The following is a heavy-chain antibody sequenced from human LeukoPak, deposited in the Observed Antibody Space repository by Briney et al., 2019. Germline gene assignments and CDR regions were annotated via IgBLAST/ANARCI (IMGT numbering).Heavy chain of an antibody. J-gene: IGHJ3*02. CDR3: ARLPYYYDSSGYLAFDI. D-gene: IGHD3-22*01. CDR1: GGSISSSSYY. CDR2: IYYSGST. V-gene: IGHV4-39*01. Sequence: SETLSLTCTVSGGSISSSSYYWGWIRQPPGKGLEWIGSIYYSGSTYYNPSLKSRVTISVDTSKSQFSLKLSSVTAADTAVYYCARLPYYYDSSGYLAFDIWGQGTMVTVSS.